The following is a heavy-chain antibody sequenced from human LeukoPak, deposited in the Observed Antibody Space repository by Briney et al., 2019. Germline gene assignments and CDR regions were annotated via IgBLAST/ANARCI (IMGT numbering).Heavy chain of an antibody. V-gene: IGHV3-48*02. CDR2: ISNSGTTI. Sequence: AGGSLRLSCAASGFTYTSYSMHWVRQAPGKGLEWISYISNSGTTIYYADAVKGRFTISRDNAKNSLFLQMNSLRDDDTAVYYRARGVRIVGATALHYWARVTVITVSS. CDR1: GFTYTSYS. J-gene: IGHJ4*02. D-gene: IGHD1-26*01. CDR3: ARGVRIVGATALHY.